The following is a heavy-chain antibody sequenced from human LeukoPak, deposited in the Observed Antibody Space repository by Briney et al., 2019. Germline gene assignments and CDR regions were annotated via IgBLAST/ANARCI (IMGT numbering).Heavy chain of an antibody. Sequence: PGGSLRLSCAASGFTFSSYAMHWVRQAPGKGLEWVAVISYDGSNKYYADSVKGRFTISRDNSKNTLYLQMNSLRAEDTAVYYCARISHMFGEDYYYYMDVWGKGTTVTVSS. CDR2: ISYDGSNK. V-gene: IGHV3-30*04. J-gene: IGHJ6*03. D-gene: IGHD3-10*02. CDR1: GFTFSSYA. CDR3: ARISHMFGEDYYYYMDV.